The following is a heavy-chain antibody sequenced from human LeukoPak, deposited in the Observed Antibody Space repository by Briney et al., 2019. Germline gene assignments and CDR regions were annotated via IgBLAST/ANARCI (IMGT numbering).Heavy chain of an antibody. D-gene: IGHD5-24*01. CDR1: GFTFDDYA. Sequence: QPGGSLRLSCAASGFTFDDYAMHWVRQAPGKGLEWVSLISGDGGSTYYADSVKGRFTISRDNSKNSLYLQMNSLRTEDTALYYCAKDKHDGYNSADFQHWGQGTLVTVSS. CDR3: AKDKHDGYNSADFQH. CDR2: ISGDGGST. V-gene: IGHV3-43*02. J-gene: IGHJ1*01.